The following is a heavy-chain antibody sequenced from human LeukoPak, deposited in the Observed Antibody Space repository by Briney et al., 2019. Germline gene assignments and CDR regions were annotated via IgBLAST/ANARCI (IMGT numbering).Heavy chain of an antibody. D-gene: IGHD3-10*01. Sequence: PGGSLRLSCATSGFTFSSFSMHWVRQAPGKGLEWVSYISISSSTIYNADSVTGRFTISRDNAKNSLYLQMNSLRAEDTAVYYCAREVYYGSGSPRLDYWGQGTLVTVSS. V-gene: IGHV3-48*01. CDR3: AREVYYGSGSPRLDY. CDR2: ISISSSTI. CDR1: GFTFSSFS. J-gene: IGHJ4*02.